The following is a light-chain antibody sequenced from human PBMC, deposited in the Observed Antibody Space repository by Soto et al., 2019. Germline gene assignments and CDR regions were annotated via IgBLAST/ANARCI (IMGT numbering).Light chain of an antibody. Sequence: IVLTQSPGTLSLSPGERATLSCRASQSLSSGYLGWYQQKPGQAPRLLIYGASSRATGIPDRFSGSASVTDFTLTISRLEPEDFAMYYCQQYGVSPLTFGQGTKVEIK. CDR2: GAS. CDR1: QSLSSGY. CDR3: QQYGVSPLT. V-gene: IGKV3-20*01. J-gene: IGKJ1*01.